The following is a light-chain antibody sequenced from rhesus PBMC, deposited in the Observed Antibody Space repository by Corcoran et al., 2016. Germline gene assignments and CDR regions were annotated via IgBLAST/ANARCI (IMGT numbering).Light chain of an antibody. V-gene: IGKV1-32*02. J-gene: IGKJ2*01. CDR2: DVN. CDR1: QGISSF. Sequence: DIQMSQSPSSLSASVGDRVTITCRASQGISSFLNWYQKKPGKAPKLLIHDVNSLASGVPSRFSGSGSGTDFTLTISSLQPEDFATYYCQQGNSNPYSFGHGTKVEIK. CDR3: QQGNSNPYS.